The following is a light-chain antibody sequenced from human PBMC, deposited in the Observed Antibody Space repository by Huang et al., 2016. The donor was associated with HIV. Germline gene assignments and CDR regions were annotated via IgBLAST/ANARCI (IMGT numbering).Light chain of an antibody. CDR1: PSVSRSF. CDR3: QQYGSSSWA. CDR2: GES. Sequence: EIVLTQSPGSLSLSPGERATLSCRASPSVSRSFLAWYQPKSGQAPRLLIHGESTRATGIPDRFSGSGSGTDFTLTISRLEPEDFAVYYCQQYGSSSWAFGQGTKVEIK. J-gene: IGKJ1*01. V-gene: IGKV3-20*01.